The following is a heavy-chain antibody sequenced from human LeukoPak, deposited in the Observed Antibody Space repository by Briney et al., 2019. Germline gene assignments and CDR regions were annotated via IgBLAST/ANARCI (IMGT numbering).Heavy chain of an antibody. CDR1: GFTFSSYG. Sequence: PGGSLRLSCAASGFTFSSYGMHWVRQAPGKGLEWVAVICYDGSNKYYADSVKGRFTISRDNSKNTPYLQMNSLRAEDTAVYYCARGGRWTSSSGSYGFGYYYYGMDVWGQGTTVTVSS. CDR3: ARGGRWTSSSGSYGFGYYYYGMDV. V-gene: IGHV3-33*01. D-gene: IGHD1-26*01. J-gene: IGHJ6*02. CDR2: ICYDGSNK.